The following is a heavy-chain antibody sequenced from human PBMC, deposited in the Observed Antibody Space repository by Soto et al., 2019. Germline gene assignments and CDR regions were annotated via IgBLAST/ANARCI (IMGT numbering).Heavy chain of an antibody. CDR1: GGSISSSNW. V-gene: IGHV4-4*02. CDR2: IYHSGST. CDR3: AGASTWHPGAFDI. Sequence: PSETLSLTCAVSGGSISSSNWWSWVRQPPGKGLEWIGEIYHSGSTNYKPSLKSRVTISVDTSKNQLSLKLSSVTAADTAVYYCAGASTWHPGAFDIWGQGTTVTVSS. J-gene: IGHJ3*02. D-gene: IGHD5-12*01.